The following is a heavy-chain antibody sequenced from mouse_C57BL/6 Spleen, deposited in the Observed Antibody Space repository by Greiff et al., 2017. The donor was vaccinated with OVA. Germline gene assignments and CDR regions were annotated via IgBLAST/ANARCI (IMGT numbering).Heavy chain of an antibody. J-gene: IGHJ4*01. Sequence: VMLVESGPGLVQPSQSLYITCTVSGFSLTSYGVHWVRQSPGKGLEWLGVIWSCGSTDYNAAFIARLSISKDNTQSQVFFNMNSLQAYDTAIYYCARTHPAMDYWGQGTSVTVSS. CDR2: IWSCGST. CDR3: ARTHPAMDY. V-gene: IGHV2-2*01. CDR1: GFSLTSYG.